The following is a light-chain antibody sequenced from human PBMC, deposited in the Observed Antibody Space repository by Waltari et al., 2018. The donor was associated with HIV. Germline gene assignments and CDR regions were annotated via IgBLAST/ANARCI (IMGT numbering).Light chain of an antibody. CDR2: GAS. CDR3: QQYGRT. J-gene: IGKJ1*01. CDR1: QSVNRSY. Sequence: EIVLTQSTGTLSLSPGERATLSCRPSQSVNRSYLAWYQQKPGQDPRLLIYGASSRATGIPDRFSGSGSGTDFTLTISRLEPEVFAVYYCQQYGRTFGQGTKVEIK. V-gene: IGKV3-20*01.